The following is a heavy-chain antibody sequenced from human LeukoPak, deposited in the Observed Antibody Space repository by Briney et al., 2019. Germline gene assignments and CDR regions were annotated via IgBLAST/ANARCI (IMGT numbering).Heavy chain of an antibody. V-gene: IGHV4-39*01. Sequence: PSETLSLTCTVSGGSISSSSYYWGWIRQPPGKGLEWIGSIYYSGSTYYNPSLKSRVTISVDTSKNQFSLKLSSVTAADTAVYYCARHRERGWFDPWGQGTLVTVSS. CDR2: IYYSGST. D-gene: IGHD1-26*01. J-gene: IGHJ5*02. CDR3: ARHRERGWFDP. CDR1: GGSISSSSYY.